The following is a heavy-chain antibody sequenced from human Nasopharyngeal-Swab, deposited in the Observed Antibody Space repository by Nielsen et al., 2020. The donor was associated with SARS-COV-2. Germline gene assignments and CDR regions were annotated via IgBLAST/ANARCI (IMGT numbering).Heavy chain of an antibody. D-gene: IGHD6-13*01. J-gene: IGHJ4*02. CDR3: VKDRWAIAGAGTVFDS. V-gene: IGHV3-9*01. Sequence: GGSLRLSCEVSGFPFDDYAMHWVRQAPGKGLEWVSGMGWNTNNIGYADSVKGRFTISRDNAKNSLYLQMNSLRAEDTALYYCVKDRWAIAGAGTVFDSWGQGTLVTVSS. CDR2: MGWNTNNI. CDR1: GFPFDDYA.